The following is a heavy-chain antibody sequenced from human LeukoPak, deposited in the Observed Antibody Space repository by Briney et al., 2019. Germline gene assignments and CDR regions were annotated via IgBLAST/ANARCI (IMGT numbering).Heavy chain of an antibody. CDR2: IYYSGST. CDR1: GGSISSYY. D-gene: IGHD1-26*01. J-gene: IGHJ4*02. V-gene: IGHV4-59*08. Sequence: SSETLSLTCTVSGGSISSYYWSWIRQPPGKGLEWIGYIYYSGSTNYNPSLKSRVTISVDTSKNQFSLKLSSVTAADTAVYYCARARIVGATFVFDYWGQGTLVTVSS. CDR3: ARARIVGATFVFDY.